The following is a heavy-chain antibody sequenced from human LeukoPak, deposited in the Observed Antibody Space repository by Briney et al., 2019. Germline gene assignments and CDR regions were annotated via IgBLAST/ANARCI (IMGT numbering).Heavy chain of an antibody. CDR3: ARESPGWFGELLLPVPPDAFDI. CDR1: GGSISSGNYY. CDR2: ISTSGST. V-gene: IGHV4-61*02. Sequence: SETLSLTCTVSGGSISSGNYYWSWIRQPAGKGLEWIGRISTSGSTNYNPSLKSRVTISVDTSKSQFSLKLSSVTAADTAVYYCARESPGWFGELLLPVPPDAFDIWGQGTMVTVSS. J-gene: IGHJ3*02. D-gene: IGHD3-10*01.